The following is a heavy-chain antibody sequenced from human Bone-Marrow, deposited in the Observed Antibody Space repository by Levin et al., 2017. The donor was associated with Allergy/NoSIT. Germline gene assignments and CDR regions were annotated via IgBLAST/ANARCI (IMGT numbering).Heavy chain of an antibody. D-gene: IGHD3-3*01. Sequence: GESLKISCAASGFTVSGADMSWLRQAPGKGLEWVSVIHSGDITYYADSVKGRFTISRDNAKNTLSLQMNSLRAEDTAAYYCASRSVRFLGTPPSGFAWGYDGWGQGTTVTVSS. CDR1: GFTVSGAD. CDR3: ASRSVRFLGTPPSGFAWGYDG. V-gene: IGHV3-66*01. CDR2: IHSGDIT. J-gene: IGHJ6*02.